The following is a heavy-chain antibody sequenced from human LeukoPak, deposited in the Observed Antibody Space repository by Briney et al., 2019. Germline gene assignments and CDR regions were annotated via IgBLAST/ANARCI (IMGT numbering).Heavy chain of an antibody. V-gene: IGHV5-51*01. CDR1: GYSFTSYW. Sequence: GESLKISCKASGYSFTSYWIAWMRHMPGKGLEWMGIIDPSDSETRYTPSFQGQVTISVDESLTTAYLQWTSLKASDTAMYYCARQTAMGRSGDYWGQGTQVTVSS. J-gene: IGHJ4*02. CDR3: ARQTAMGRSGDY. D-gene: IGHD5-18*01. CDR2: IDPSDSET.